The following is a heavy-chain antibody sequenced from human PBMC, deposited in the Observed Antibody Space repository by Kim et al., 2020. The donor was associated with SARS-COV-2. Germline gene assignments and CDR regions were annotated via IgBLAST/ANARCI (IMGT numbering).Heavy chain of an antibody. CDR1: GYTLTDLS. CDR2: FDPEDGET. Sequence: ASVKVSCKVSGYTLTDLSMHWVRQAPGQGLEWMGGFDPEDGETIYAQKFQGRVTMTEDTSTDTAYMELSSLRSEDTAVYYCATAAPEGGLNWFDPWGQGTLVTVSS. J-gene: IGHJ5*02. D-gene: IGHD3-16*01. CDR3: ATAAPEGGLNWFDP. V-gene: IGHV1-24*01.